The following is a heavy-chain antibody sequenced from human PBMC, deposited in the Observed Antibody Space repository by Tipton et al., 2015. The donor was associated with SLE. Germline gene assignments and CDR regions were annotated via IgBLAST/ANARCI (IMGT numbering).Heavy chain of an antibody. CDR2: INHSGST. CDR3: ARGGVNWAAAGDAFDI. Sequence: TLSLTCAVYGGSFSGYYWSWIRQPPGKGLEWIGEINHSGSTNYNPSLKSRVTISVDPSKNQFSLKLSSVTAADTAVYYCARGGVNWAAAGDAFDIWGQGTMVTVSS. J-gene: IGHJ3*02. V-gene: IGHV4-34*01. CDR1: GGSFSGYY. D-gene: IGHD1-1*01.